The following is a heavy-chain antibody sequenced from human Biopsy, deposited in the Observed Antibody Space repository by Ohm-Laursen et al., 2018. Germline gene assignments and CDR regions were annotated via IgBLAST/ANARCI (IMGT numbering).Heavy chain of an antibody. CDR3: ARDRIAYCTATSCDNFGLGV. Sequence: TLSLTCTVSSASINLYYWGWIRQSPGKGLEWIGYINHSGHTNYNPSLKSRLAMSVDTSKNQFSLKLASVTAADTAVYYCARDRIAYCTATSCDNFGLGVWGQGTTVTVSS. J-gene: IGHJ6*02. V-gene: IGHV4-59*01. CDR1: SASINLYY. CDR2: INHSGHT. D-gene: IGHD2-8*02.